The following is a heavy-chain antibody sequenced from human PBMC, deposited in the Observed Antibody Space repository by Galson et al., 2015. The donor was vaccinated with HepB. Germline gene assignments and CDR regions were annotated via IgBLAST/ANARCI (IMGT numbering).Heavy chain of an antibody. D-gene: IGHD6-13*01. CDR3: ARLRHSSSWYVIGLDY. J-gene: IGHJ4*02. Sequence: SLRLSCAASGFTFSDYYMSWIRQAPGKGLEWVSYISSTSTYTDYADSVKGRFTISRDNAKNSLYLQINSLRAEDTAVYYCARLRHSSSWYVIGLDYWGQGTLVTVSS. CDR1: GFTFSDYY. CDR2: ISSTSTYT. V-gene: IGHV3-11*06.